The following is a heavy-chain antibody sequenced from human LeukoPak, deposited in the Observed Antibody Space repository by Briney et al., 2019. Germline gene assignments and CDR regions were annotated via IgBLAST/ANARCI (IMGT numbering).Heavy chain of an antibody. CDR3: AKRSRDGSGWFDS. CDR2: ITGSGGNT. D-gene: IGHD6-19*01. Sequence: GGSLILSCAASGFTFSSYAMSWVRQAPGKGLEWVSAITGSGGNTYYADSVKGRFTISRDNSKNTLYMQINSLRAEDTALYYCAKRSRDGSGWFDSWGQGTLVTVSS. J-gene: IGHJ5*01. CDR1: GFTFSSYA. V-gene: IGHV3-23*01.